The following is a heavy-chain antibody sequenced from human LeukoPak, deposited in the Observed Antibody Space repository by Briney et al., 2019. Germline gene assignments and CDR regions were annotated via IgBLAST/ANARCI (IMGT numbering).Heavy chain of an antibody. V-gene: IGHV4-34*01. CDR1: GGSFSGYY. J-gene: IGHJ4*02. Sequence: SETLSLTCAVYGGSFSGYYWSWIRQPPGKGLEWIGEINHSGSTTYNPSLQSRVTISAETSNHKFPLKLSSRTAADRAVYYCARGPSSVRGYSYGPGRFWGEGTLVTVSS. CDR3: ARGPSSVRGYSYGPGRF. D-gene: IGHD5-18*01. CDR2: INHSGST.